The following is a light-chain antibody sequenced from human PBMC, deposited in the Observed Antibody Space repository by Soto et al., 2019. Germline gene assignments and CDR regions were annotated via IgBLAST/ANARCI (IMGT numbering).Light chain of an antibody. CDR3: SSYTSRTTPV. CDR1: SSDVGGYAY. J-gene: IGLJ2*01. Sequence: QSALTQPASVSGSPGQTITISCTGTSSDVGGYAYVSWYQQYPGKVPKPVISEVSNRPSGVSHRFSGSRSGNTASLTISGLQAEDEADYNCSSYTSRTTPVFGGGTKLTVL. CDR2: EVS. V-gene: IGLV2-14*01.